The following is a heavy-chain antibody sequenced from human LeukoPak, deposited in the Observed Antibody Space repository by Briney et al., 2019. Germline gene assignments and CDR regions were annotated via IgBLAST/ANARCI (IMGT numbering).Heavy chain of an antibody. Sequence: PSETLSLTCAVYGRSFSGYYWSWIRQPAGKGLEWIGRIYTSGSTNYNPSLKSRVTMSVDTSKNQFSLKLSSVTAADTAVYYCARYKVITMVRGVTSGHFDYWGQGTLVTVSS. V-gene: IGHV4-59*10. CDR2: IYTSGST. CDR3: ARYKVITMVRGVTSGHFDY. J-gene: IGHJ4*02. D-gene: IGHD3-10*01. CDR1: GRSFSGYY.